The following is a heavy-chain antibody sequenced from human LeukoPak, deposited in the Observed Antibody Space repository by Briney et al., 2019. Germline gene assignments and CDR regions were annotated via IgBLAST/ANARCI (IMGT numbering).Heavy chain of an antibody. CDR3: ARYCSSTFCRWFDP. V-gene: IGHV3-21*04. Sequence: GGSLRLSCAASGFTFSSYSMNWVRQAPGKGLEWVSSISSSSSYIYYADSVKGRFTISRDNAKNSLYLQMNSLRAEDTAVYYCARYCSSTFCRWFDPWGQGTLVTVSS. J-gene: IGHJ5*02. D-gene: IGHD2-2*01. CDR1: GFTFSSYS. CDR2: ISSSSSYI.